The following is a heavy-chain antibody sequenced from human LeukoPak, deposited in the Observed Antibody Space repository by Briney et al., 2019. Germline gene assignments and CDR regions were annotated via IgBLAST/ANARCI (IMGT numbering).Heavy chain of an antibody. Sequence: PGGSLRLSCAISGFTFSACELTWVRQAPGKGLEWVSYISSSGSTIYYADSVKGRFTISRDNAKNSLYLQMNSLRAEDTAVYYCARDMAAAGDYWGQGTLVTVSS. J-gene: IGHJ4*02. V-gene: IGHV3-48*03. CDR1: GFTFSACE. CDR2: ISSSGSTI. CDR3: ARDMAAAGDY. D-gene: IGHD6-13*01.